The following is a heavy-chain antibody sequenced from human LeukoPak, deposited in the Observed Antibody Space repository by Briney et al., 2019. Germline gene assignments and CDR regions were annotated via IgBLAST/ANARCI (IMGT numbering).Heavy chain of an antibody. CDR2: MNPNSGNA. V-gene: IGHV1-8*01. Sequence: ASVKVSCKASGYTFTSYDINWVRQATGQGLEWMGWMNPNSGNAGYPQKFQGRVTMTRNTSISTAYMELSSLRSEDTAVYYCASRYCSSTSCRLNWFDPWGQGTLVTVSS. J-gene: IGHJ5*02. D-gene: IGHD2-2*01. CDR1: GYTFTSYD. CDR3: ASRYCSSTSCRLNWFDP.